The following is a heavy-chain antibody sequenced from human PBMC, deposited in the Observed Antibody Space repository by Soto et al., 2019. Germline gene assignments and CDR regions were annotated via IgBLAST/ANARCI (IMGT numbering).Heavy chain of an antibody. CDR1: GFTFSSYA. J-gene: IGHJ6*02. CDR2: ISGSGGST. D-gene: IGHD6-19*01. CDR3: LIYGGASSGWYGYYYYGMDV. Sequence: GSLRLSCAASGFTFSSYAMSWVRQAPGKGLEWVSAISGSGGSTYYADSVKSRFTISRDNSKNTLYLQMTSLRADDTAVYYCLIYGGASSGWYGYYYYGMDVWGQGTTVTVSS. V-gene: IGHV3-23*01.